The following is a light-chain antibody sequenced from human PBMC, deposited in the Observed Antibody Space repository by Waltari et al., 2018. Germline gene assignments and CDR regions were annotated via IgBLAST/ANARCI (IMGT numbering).Light chain of an antibody. Sequence: DIVMTQSPESLAVSLGERATITCKSSQTVLYSSNNKNYLAWYQQTAGQSPKLLLYWASTRESGVPDRFSGSGSGTDFTLTINSLQAEDVAVYYCQQYYTTPTFGQGTKVEIK. CDR3: QQYYTTPT. CDR2: WAS. CDR1: QTVLYSSNNKNY. J-gene: IGKJ1*01. V-gene: IGKV4-1*01.